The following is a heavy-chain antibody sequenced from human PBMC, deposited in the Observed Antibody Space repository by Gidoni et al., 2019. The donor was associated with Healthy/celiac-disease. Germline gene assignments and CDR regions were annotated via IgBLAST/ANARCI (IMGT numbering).Heavy chain of an antibody. CDR3: ARTLSTAVAYDY. J-gene: IGHJ4*02. D-gene: IGHD6-19*01. CDR2: INHSGST. V-gene: IGHV4-34*01. CDR1: GGSFSGYY. Sequence: QVQLQQWGAGLLKPSETLSLTCAVYGGSFSGYYWSWIRQPPGKGLEWIGEINHSGSTNYNPSLKSRVTISVDTSKNQFSLKLSSVTAADTAVYYCARTLSTAVAYDYWGQGTLVTVSS.